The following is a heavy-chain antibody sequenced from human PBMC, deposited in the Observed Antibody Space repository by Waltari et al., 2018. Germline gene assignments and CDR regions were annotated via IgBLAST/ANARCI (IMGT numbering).Heavy chain of an antibody. CDR2: ISVYNGKT. CDR1: GYSFASYG. V-gene: IGHV1-18*01. J-gene: IGHJ6*02. CDR3: ARDIAESSDYYGMDV. D-gene: IGHD2-15*01. Sequence: QVQLVQSGGEVKKPGASVRVSCKASGYSFASYGLSWVRQAPGQGLEWMGWISVYNGKTNYAQSLQGRVSMTTDTSTRTAYMELRSLRSDDSAVYYCARDIAESSDYYGMDVWGQGTTVVVSS.